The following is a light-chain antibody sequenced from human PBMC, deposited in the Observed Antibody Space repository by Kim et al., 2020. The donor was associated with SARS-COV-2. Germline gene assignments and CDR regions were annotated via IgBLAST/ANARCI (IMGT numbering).Light chain of an antibody. J-gene: IGLJ2*01. CDR1: SSDVGSYNL. V-gene: IGLV2-23*02. CDR2: EVS. CDR3: CSYAGSSTFEV. Sequence: QSALTQPASVSGSPGQSITISCTGTSSDVGSYNLVSWYQQHPGKAPKLMICEVSKRPSGVSNRFSGSKSGNTASLTISGLQAEDEADYYCCSYAGSSTFEVFGGGTQLTVL.